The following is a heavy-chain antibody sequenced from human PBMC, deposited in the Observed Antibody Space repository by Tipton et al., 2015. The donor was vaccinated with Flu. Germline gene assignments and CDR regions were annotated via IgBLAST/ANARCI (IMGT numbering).Heavy chain of an antibody. V-gene: IGHV4-59*01. CDR1: GDSTSHYF. J-gene: IGHJ4*02. CDR2: ISISGGT. D-gene: IGHD4-17*01. Sequence: TLSLTCTVSGDSTSHYFWSWIRQPPGKGLEWIGYISISGGTNYNPSLKSRVTMSMDTSKAQFSLNLRSVTAADTAVYFCARDRRTYTAGDYPVRYFDFWGPGTLVAVSS. CDR3: ARDRRTYTAGDYPVRYFDF.